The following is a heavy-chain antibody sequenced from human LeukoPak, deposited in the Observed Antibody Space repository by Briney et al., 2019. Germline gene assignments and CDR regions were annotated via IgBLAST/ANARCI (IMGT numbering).Heavy chain of an antibody. J-gene: IGHJ4*02. CDR3: AKAVVYGSGTTYYFDY. CDR1: GFTFSSYA. V-gene: IGHV3-23*01. D-gene: IGHD3-10*01. CDR2: ISGSGGST. Sequence: GGSLRLSCAASGFTFSSYAMSWVRQAPGKGLEWVSAISGSGGSTYYADSVKGRFTISRDNSKNTLYLQMNSLRAEDTAVYYCAKAVVYGSGTTYYFDYWGQGTLVTVSS.